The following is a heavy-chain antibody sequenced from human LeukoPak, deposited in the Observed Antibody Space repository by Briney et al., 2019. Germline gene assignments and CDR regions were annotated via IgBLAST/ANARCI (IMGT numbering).Heavy chain of an antibody. CDR2: INPNSGGT. V-gene: IGHV1-2*02. CDR1: GYTFTGYY. J-gene: IGHJ5*02. CDR3: ARDPSGYEFVGWFDP. Sequence: ASVKVSCKASGYTFTGYYMHWVRQAPGQGLEWMGWINPNSGGTNYAQKFQGGVTMTRDTSISTAYMELSRLRSDDTALYYCARDPSGYEFVGWFDPWGQGTLVTVSS. D-gene: IGHD5-12*01.